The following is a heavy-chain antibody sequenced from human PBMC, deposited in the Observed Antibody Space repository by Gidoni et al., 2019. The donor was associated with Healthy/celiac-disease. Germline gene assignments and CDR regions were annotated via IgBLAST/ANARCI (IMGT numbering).Heavy chain of an antibody. D-gene: IGHD2-2*01. J-gene: IGHJ6*02. V-gene: IGHV1-69*02. CDR2: IIPILGIA. Sequence: QVQLVQSGAEVKKPGSSVKVSCKASGGTFSSYTISWVRQAPGQGLEWMGRIIPILGIANYAQKFQGRVTITADKSPSPAYMELSSLRSEDTAVYYCARAEGYCSSTSCPYNSYYGMDVWGQGPTVTVSS. CDR3: ARAEGYCSSTSCPYNSYYGMDV. CDR1: GGTFSSYT.